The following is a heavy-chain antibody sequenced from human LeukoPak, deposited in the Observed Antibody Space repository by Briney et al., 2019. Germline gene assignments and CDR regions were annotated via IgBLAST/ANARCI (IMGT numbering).Heavy chain of an antibody. J-gene: IGHJ4*02. CDR3: ARDQVWGSYRDPGY. Sequence: ASVKVSCKASGYTFTGYYMHWVRQAPGQGLEWMGWINPNSGGTNYAQKFQGRVTMTRDTSISTAYMELSSLRSDDTAVYYCARDQVWGSYRDPGYWGQGTLVTVSS. V-gene: IGHV1-2*02. CDR2: INPNSGGT. CDR1: GYTFTGYY. D-gene: IGHD3-16*02.